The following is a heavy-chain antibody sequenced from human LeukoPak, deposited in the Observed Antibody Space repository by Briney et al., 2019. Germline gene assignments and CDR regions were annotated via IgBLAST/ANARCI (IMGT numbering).Heavy chain of an antibody. Sequence: PSETLSLTCTVSGGSISSYYWSWFRQPPAKGLEWIGYIYTSGSTNYNPPLKRRVTISVDTFKNQFSLKLSSVTAADTGVYYCARHIRELWLGAKSDWFDPWGQGTLVTVSS. CDR2: IYTSGST. D-gene: IGHD3-10*01. J-gene: IGHJ5*02. CDR3: ARHIRELWLGAKSDWFDP. CDR1: GGSISSYY. V-gene: IGHV4-4*09.